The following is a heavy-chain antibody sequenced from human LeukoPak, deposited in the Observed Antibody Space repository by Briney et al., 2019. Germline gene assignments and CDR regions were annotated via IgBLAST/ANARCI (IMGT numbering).Heavy chain of an antibody. J-gene: IGHJ5*02. Sequence: GASVKVSCKASGYTFISYSMNWVRQAPGQGLEWMGWINPNSGGTNYAKKFQGRVTMTRETSISTAYMELSRLRSDDTAVYYCARGGPRAKITMVRGVHNWFDPWGQGTLVTVSS. CDR2: INPNSGGT. CDR1: GYTFISYS. V-gene: IGHV1-2*02. D-gene: IGHD3-10*01. CDR3: ARGGPRAKITMVRGVHNWFDP.